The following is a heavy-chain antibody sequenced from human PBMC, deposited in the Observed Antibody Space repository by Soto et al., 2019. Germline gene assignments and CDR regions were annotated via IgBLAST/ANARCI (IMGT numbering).Heavy chain of an antibody. CDR3: ARQGGKGYCSSTSCYVAFDYMDV. CDR2: IYYSGST. CDR1: GGSISSSSYY. J-gene: IGHJ6*03. Sequence: PSETLSLTCTVSGGSISSSSYYWGWIRQPPGKGLERIGSIYYSGSTYYNPSLKSRVTISVDTSKNQFSLKLSSVTAADTAVYYCARQGGKGYCSSTSCYVAFDYMDVWGKGTTVTVSS. D-gene: IGHD2-2*01. V-gene: IGHV4-39*01.